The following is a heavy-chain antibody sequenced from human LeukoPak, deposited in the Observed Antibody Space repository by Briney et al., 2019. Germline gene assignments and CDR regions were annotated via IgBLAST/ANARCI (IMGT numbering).Heavy chain of an antibody. V-gene: IGHV3-30*04. CDR3: ASSEMATMVFDY. CDR1: GFTFSSYA. CDR2: ISYDGSNK. D-gene: IGHD5-24*01. J-gene: IGHJ4*02. Sequence: PWRSLRLSCAASGFTFSSYAMHWVRQAPGKGLEWVAVISYDGSNKYYADSVKGRFTISRDNSKNTLYLQMNSLRAEDTAVYYCASSEMATMVFDYWGQGTLVTVSS.